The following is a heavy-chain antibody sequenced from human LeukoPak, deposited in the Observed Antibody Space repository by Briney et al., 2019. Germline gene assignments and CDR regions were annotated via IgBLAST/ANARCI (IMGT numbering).Heavy chain of an antibody. CDR2: INPNSGGT. CDR3: AAGAHPHDAFDI. V-gene: IGHV1-2*02. D-gene: IGHD1-26*01. CDR1: GYAFTGYY. Sequence: ASVKVSCKASGYAFTGYYMHWVRQAPGQGLEWMGWINPNSGGTNYAQKFQGRVTMTRDTSISTAYMELSRLRSDDTAVYYCAAGAHPHDAFDIWGQGTMVTVSS. J-gene: IGHJ3*02.